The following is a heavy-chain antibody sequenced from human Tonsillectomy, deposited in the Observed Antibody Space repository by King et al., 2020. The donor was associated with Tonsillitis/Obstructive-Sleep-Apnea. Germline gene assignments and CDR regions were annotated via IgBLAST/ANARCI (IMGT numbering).Heavy chain of an antibody. J-gene: IGHJ4*02. CDR2: IYHVGST. D-gene: IGHD3-3*01. V-gene: IGHV4-4*02. CDR3: ARGPGFLEWLLPV. Sequence: MQLQESGPGLVKPSGNLSLTCAVSGGSISSINWWSWVRQPPGKGLEWIGDIYHVGSTNYNPSLKSRVTISVDKSKNQFSLKLSSVTAADTAVYYCARGPGFLEWLLPVWGQGTLVTVSS. CDR1: GGSISSINW.